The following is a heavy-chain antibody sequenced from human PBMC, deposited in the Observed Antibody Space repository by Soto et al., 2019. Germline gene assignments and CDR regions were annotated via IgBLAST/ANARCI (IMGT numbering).Heavy chain of an antibody. CDR2: IIPIFGTA. J-gene: IGHJ5*02. CDR3: ARVTPRMATISCFDP. V-gene: IGHV1-69*13. D-gene: IGHD5-12*01. Sequence: VASVKVSCKASGGTFSSYAISWVRQAPGQGLEWMGGIIPIFGTANYAQKFQGRVTITADESTSTAYMELSSLRSEDTAVYYCARVTPRMATISCFDPWRQVTLVTVSS. CDR1: GGTFSSYA.